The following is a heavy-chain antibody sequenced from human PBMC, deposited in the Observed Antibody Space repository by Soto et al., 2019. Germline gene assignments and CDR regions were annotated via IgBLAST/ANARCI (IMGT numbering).Heavy chain of an antibody. D-gene: IGHD3-10*02. Sequence: PSETLSLTCTVSGDSISSYSWSWVRQPPGKGLEWIGNIHYNGNTNYNPSLKSRVTMPVDTSRNQFSLKLSSLTAADTAIFYCVRVVGRMFILDYWGQGTLVTVSS. J-gene: IGHJ4*02. CDR2: IHYNGNT. CDR1: GDSISSYS. CDR3: VRVVGRMFILDY. V-gene: IGHV4-59*01.